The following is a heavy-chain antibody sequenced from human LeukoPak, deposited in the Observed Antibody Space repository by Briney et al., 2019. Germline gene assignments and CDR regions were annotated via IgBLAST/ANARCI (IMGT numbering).Heavy chain of an antibody. CDR2: ISGSGANT. CDR3: AKERAGYTNPYYFDY. Sequence: GGSLRLSCAASGFTFSLCHELGPPGSREGAEWVSTISGSGANTYYADSVRGRFTISRDNSKNTLYLHMNSLRAEDTAVYYCAKERAGYTNPYYFDYWGQGTLVTVSS. J-gene: IGHJ4*02. V-gene: IGHV3-23*01. D-gene: IGHD3-16*02. CDR1: GFTFSLC.